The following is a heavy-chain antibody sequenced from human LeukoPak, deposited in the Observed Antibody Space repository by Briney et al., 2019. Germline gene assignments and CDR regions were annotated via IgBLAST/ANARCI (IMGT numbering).Heavy chain of an antibody. Sequence: PSETLSLTCTVSGGSISSYDWSWIRQPPGKGLEWTGYIYYSGSTNYNPSLKSRVTISVDTSKNQFSLKLSSVTAADTAVYYCARHGSSSWYGDFDYWGQGTLVTVSS. CDR1: GGSISSYD. CDR3: ARHGSSSWYGDFDY. D-gene: IGHD6-13*01. V-gene: IGHV4-59*08. CDR2: IYYSGST. J-gene: IGHJ4*02.